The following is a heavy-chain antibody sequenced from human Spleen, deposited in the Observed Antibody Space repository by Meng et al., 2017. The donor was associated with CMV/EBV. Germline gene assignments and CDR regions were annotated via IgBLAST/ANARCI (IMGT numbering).Heavy chain of an antibody. D-gene: IGHD6-19*01. CDR1: GDSVSSNSAA. CDR2: TNYRSKWYN. CDR3: AREDSSGWCDY. Sequence: QVQLQQSGPGPVKPSQTLSLTCAIPGDSVSSNSAAWSWIRQSPSRGLEWLGRTNYRSKWYNDYVVSVKRRITINPDTSKNQFSLHLNSVTPEDTAVYYCAREDSSGWCDYWGQGTLVTVSS. V-gene: IGHV6-1*01. J-gene: IGHJ4*02.